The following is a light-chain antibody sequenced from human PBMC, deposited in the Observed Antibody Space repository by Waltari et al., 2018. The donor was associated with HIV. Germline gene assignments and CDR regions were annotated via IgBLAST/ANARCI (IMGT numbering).Light chain of an antibody. CDR3: SSYTSTYV. CDR1: TSDVGGYTD. CDR2: DVS. V-gene: IGLV2-14*01. J-gene: IGLJ1*01. Sequence: QSALTQPASVPGSPGQAHTISCTGTTSDVGGYTDVSWYQQPPGKAPKLMIYDVSNRPSGVSNRFSGSKSGNTASLTISGLQAEDEADYYCSSYTSTYVFGTGTKVTVL.